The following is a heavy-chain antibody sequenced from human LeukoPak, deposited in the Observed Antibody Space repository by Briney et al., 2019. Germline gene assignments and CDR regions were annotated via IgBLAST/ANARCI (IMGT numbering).Heavy chain of an antibody. V-gene: IGHV1-69*05. J-gene: IGHJ4*02. CDR2: IIPIFGTA. CDR3: ARGHSGSYSGDY. CDR1: GGTFSSYA. D-gene: IGHD1-26*01. Sequence: SVTVSCTASGGTFSSYAISWVRQAPGQGLEWMGGIIPIFGTANYAQKFQGRVTITTDESTSTAYMELSSLRSEDTAVYYCARGHSGSYSGDYWGQGTLVTVSS.